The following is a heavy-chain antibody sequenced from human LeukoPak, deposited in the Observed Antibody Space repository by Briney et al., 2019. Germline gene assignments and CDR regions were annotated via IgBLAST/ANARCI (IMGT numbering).Heavy chain of an antibody. CDR1: GGSFSGYY. J-gene: IGHJ4*02. D-gene: IGHD3-10*01. Sequence: PSETLSLTCAVYGGSFSGYYWSWIRQPPGKGLEWIGEINHSGSTNYNPSLKSRVTISVDTSKNQFSLKLSSVTAADTAVYYRARSGSRGPPDYYGSGSYTYWGQGTLVTVSS. CDR2: INHSGST. V-gene: IGHV4-34*01. CDR3: ARSGSRGPPDYYGSGSYTY.